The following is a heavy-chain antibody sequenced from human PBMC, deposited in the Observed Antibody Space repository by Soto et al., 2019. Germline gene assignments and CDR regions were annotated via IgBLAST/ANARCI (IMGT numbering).Heavy chain of an antibody. CDR2: IWYDGSNK. CDR1: GFTFSSYG. CDR3: ARDLFMSNWNYVSPGYFDY. Sequence: GGSLRLSCAASGFTFSSYGMHWVRQAPGKGLEWVAVIWYDGSNKYYADSVKGRFTISRDNSKNTLYLQMNSLRAEDTAVYYCARDLFMSNWNYVSPGYFDYWGQGTLVTVSS. V-gene: IGHV3-33*01. J-gene: IGHJ4*02. D-gene: IGHD1-7*01.